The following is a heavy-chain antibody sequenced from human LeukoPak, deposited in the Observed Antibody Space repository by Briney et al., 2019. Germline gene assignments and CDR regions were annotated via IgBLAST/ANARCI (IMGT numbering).Heavy chain of an antibody. CDR1: GFTLSNYA. J-gene: IGHJ4*02. V-gene: IGHV3-23*01. CDR2: ISGSGGST. D-gene: IGHD6-6*01. Sequence: GGSLRLSCAASGFTLSNYAMSWVRQAPGKGLEWVSVISGSGGSTYYADSVKGRFTISRDNSKNTLYLQMKSLRAEDTAVYYCAKEMSITARRPFDYWGQGTLVTVSS. CDR3: AKEMSITARRPFDY.